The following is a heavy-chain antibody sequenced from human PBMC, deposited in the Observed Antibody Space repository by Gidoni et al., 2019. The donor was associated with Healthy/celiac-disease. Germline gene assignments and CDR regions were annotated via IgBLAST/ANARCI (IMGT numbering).Heavy chain of an antibody. CDR3: ASSPDYGDYKGNDAFDI. D-gene: IGHD4-17*01. J-gene: IGHJ3*02. CDR2: ISSNGGST. V-gene: IGHV3-64*01. Sequence: VQLVESGGGLVQPGGSLRLSGAAAGFTFSSWAMHWVRQAPGKGLEYVSAISSNGGSTYYANSVKGRFTISRDNSKNTLYLQMGSLRAEDMAVYYCASSPDYGDYKGNDAFDIWGQGTMVTVSS. CDR1: GFTFSSWA.